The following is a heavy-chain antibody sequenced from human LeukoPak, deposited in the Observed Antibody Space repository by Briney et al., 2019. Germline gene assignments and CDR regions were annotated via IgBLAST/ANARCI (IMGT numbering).Heavy chain of an antibody. CDR2: MNPNSGNT. CDR1: GYTFTSYD. CDR3: ARDYSTVTTRNYYYYMDV. Sequence: GASVKVSCKASGYTFTSYDINWVRQATGQGLEWMGWMNPNSGNTGYAQKFQGRVTMTRSTSISTAYMELSSLRSEDTAVYYCARDYSTVTTRNYYYYMDVWGKGTTVTISS. D-gene: IGHD4-17*01. J-gene: IGHJ6*03. V-gene: IGHV1-8*01.